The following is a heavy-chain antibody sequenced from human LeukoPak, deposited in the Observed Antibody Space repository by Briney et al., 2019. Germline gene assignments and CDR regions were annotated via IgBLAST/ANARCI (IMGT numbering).Heavy chain of an antibody. CDR2: IYPGDSDT. CDR1: GYTFTSYW. J-gene: IGHJ4*02. V-gene: IGHV5-51*01. Sequence: GASVKVSCKASGYTFTSYWIGWVRQMPGKGLEWMGIIYPGDSDTRYSPSFQGQVTISADKSISTAYLQWSSLKASDTAMYYCATTSDSSGVAFDYWGQGTLVTVSS. D-gene: IGHD3-22*01. CDR3: ATTSDSSGVAFDY.